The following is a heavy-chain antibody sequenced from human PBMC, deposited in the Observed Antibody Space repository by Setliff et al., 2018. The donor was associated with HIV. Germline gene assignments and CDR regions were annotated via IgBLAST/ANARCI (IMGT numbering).Heavy chain of an antibody. V-gene: IGHV4-59*12. CDR2: IYYSGST. CDR1: GGSISSYY. J-gene: IGHJ4*02. CDR3: ARDVMEYFGNYFDY. Sequence: SETLSLTCTVSGGSISSYYWSWIRQSPGKGLEWVGFIYYSGSTNYSPSLKSRVTISEDTSKNQLSLKLSSVTAADTAVYYCARDVMEYFGNYFDYWGQGALVTVSS. D-gene: IGHD3-3*01.